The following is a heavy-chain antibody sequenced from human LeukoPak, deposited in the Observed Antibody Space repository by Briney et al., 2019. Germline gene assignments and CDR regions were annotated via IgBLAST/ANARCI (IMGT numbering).Heavy chain of an antibody. CDR2: INHSGST. CDR3: ARGAPVSSSWVTFRFYYFDY. J-gene: IGHJ4*02. Sequence: SETLSLTCAVYGGSFSGYYWSWIRQPPGKGLEWIGEINHSGSTNYNPSLKSRVTISVDTSKNQFSLKLSSVTAADTAVYYCARGAPVSSSWVTFRFYYFDYWGQGTQVTVSS. CDR1: GGSFSGYY. V-gene: IGHV4-34*01. D-gene: IGHD6-13*01.